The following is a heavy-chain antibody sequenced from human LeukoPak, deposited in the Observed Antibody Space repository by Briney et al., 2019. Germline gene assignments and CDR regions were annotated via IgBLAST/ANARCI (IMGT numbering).Heavy chain of an antibody. J-gene: IGHJ4*02. CDR2: IYYSGST. Sequence: PSETLSLTCTVSGGSISSSSYYWGWIRQPPGKGLEWIGSIYYSGSTYYNPSLKSRVTISVDTSKNQFSLKLSSVTAADTAVYYCASGPSQLWFGESTYYFDYWGQGTLVTVSS. D-gene: IGHD3-10*01. V-gene: IGHV4-39*07. CDR3: ASGPSQLWFGESTYYFDY. CDR1: GGSISSSSYY.